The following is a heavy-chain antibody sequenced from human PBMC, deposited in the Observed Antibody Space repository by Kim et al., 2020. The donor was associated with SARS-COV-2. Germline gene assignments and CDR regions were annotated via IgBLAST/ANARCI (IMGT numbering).Heavy chain of an antibody. D-gene: IGHD4-17*01. J-gene: IGHJ2*01. CDR3: AREVTTVTTLWYFDL. CDR1: GFTVSSNY. Sequence: GGSLRLSCAASGFTVSSNYMSWVRQAPGKGLEWVSVIYSGGSTYYADSVKGRFTISRDNSKNTLYLQMNSLRAEDTAVYYCAREVTTVTTLWYFDLWGRGTLVTVSS. CDR2: IYSGGST. V-gene: IGHV3-53*01.